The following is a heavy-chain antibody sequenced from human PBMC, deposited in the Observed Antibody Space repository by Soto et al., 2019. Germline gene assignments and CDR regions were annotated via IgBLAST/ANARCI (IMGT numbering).Heavy chain of an antibody. J-gene: IGHJ6*03. Sequence: QVQLVQSGAEVKKPGSSVKVSCKASGDTFSNHTISWVRQAPGQGLEWMGRIIPILGVANYAQKFQGRVTITADKSTSTAYRELSSLRSADTAVYYCARGAEMGTVTKGYYYYMDVWGKGTTVTVSS. CDR1: GDTFSNHT. D-gene: IGHD4-17*01. CDR3: ARGAEMGTVTKGYYYYMDV. CDR2: IIPILGVA. V-gene: IGHV1-69*04.